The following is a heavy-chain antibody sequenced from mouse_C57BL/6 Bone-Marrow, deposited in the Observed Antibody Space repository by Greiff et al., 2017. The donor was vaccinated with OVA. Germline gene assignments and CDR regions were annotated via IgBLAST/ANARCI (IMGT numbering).Heavy chain of an antibody. Sequence: EVQRVESGAELVRPGASVKLSCTASGFNIKDDYMHWVKQRPEQGLEWIGWIDPENGDTEYASKFQGKATITADTSSNTAYLQLSSLTSEDTAVYYCTTRLRRPDYWGQGTTLTVSS. CDR3: TTRLRRPDY. J-gene: IGHJ2*01. CDR2: IDPENGDT. CDR1: GFNIKDDY. D-gene: IGHD2-4*01. V-gene: IGHV14-4*01.